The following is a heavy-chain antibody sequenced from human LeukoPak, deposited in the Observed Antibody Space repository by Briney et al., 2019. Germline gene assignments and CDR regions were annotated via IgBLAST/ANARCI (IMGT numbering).Heavy chain of an antibody. J-gene: IGHJ4*02. CDR1: GGSISSGGYS. D-gene: IGHD6-13*01. Sequence: PSETLSLTCAVSGGSISSGGYSWSWIRQPPGKGLEWIGYIYHSGSTYYNPSLKSRVTISVDRSKNQFSLKLSSVTAADTAVYYCARVLGSTNWPRLDYWGQGTLVTVSS. V-gene: IGHV4-30-2*01. CDR3: ARVLGSTNWPRLDY. CDR2: IYHSGST.